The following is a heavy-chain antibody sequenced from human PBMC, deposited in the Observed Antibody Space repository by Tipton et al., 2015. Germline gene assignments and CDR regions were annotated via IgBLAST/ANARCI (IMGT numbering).Heavy chain of an antibody. D-gene: IGHD2-2*03. CDR2: IYYSGST. CDR3: ARLDIVVVPVATSAFDI. CDR1: GGSISSSSYY. Sequence: TLSLTCTVSGGSISSSSYYWGWIRQPPGKGLEWIGSIYYSGSTYYNPSLKSRVTMSLDTSKNQFSLKLSSVTAADTAVYYCARLDIVVVPVATSAFDIWGQGTMVTVSP. J-gene: IGHJ3*02. V-gene: IGHV4-39*01.